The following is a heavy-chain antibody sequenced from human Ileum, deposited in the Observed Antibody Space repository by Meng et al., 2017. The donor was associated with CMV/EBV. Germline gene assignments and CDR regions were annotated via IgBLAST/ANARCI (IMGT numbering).Heavy chain of an antibody. V-gene: IGHV3-23*01. CDR3: AKERGSIYFDDSSGQFLFDD. J-gene: IGHJ4*02. D-gene: IGHD3-22*01. CDR1: GFTFSNYA. CDR2: ISGGGDDT. Sequence: GESLKISCEVSGFTFSNYAMNWVRQAPGKGLEWVSAISGGGDDTSYADSVKGRFTISRDNSKNTLYLQLNSLRVEDTALYYCAKERGSIYFDDSSGQFLFDDWGQGTLVTVSS.